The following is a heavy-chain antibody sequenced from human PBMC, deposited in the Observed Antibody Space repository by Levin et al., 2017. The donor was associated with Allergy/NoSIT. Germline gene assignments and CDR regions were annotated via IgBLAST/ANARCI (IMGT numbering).Heavy chain of an antibody. D-gene: IGHD3-22*01. CDR1: GYTYPRYG. J-gene: IGHJ6*02. Sequence: GESLKISCKASGYTYPRYGISWVRQAPGQGLEWMGWISAYNGKTNYAQKFQGRVTMTTDTSTSTAYMELRSLRSDDSAVYYCARYSYDSSGYSPYYYYGMDVWGQGTTVTVSS. CDR3: ARYSYDSSGYSPYYYYGMDV. CDR2: ISAYNGKT. V-gene: IGHV1-18*01.